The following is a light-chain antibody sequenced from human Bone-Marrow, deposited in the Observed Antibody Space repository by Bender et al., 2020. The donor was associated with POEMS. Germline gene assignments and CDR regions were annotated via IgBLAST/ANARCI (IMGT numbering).Light chain of an antibody. CDR2: KHT. J-gene: IGLJ3*02. CDR1: ALPKQS. V-gene: IGLV3-25*02. CDR3: VAWDASLNGWV. Sequence: SYELTQPPSVSVSPGQTARITCCGDALPKQSAYWNQQKPGQAPVLVTYKHTERPSGIPERFSGSKSGTSASLAITGLQSDDEAIYFCVAWDASLNGWVFGGGTKLTVL.